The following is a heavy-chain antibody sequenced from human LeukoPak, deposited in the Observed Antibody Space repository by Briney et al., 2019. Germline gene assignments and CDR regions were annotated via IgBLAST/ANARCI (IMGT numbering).Heavy chain of an antibody. J-gene: IGHJ4*02. V-gene: IGHV4-4*09. CDR2: IYTSGNT. D-gene: IGHD3-22*01. Sequence: SETLSLTCTVSGGSISSYYWSWIRQPPGKGLEWIGNIYTSGNTNYNPSLKSRVTISVDTSKNQFSLKLSSVTAADTAVYYCARDRYYYDSSGYSPFDYWGQGTLVTVSS. CDR3: ARDRYYYDSSGYSPFDY. CDR1: GGSISSYY.